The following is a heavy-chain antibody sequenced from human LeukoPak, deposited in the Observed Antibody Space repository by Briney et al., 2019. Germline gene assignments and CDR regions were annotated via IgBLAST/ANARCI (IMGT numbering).Heavy chain of an antibody. V-gene: IGHV4-34*11. CDR3: ARDGNCDGGCWYALDV. J-gene: IGHJ3*01. CDR2: IYYSGSA. D-gene: IGHD2-21*02. Sequence: PSETLSLTCAVYGGSFSGYYWSWIRQSPGKGLEWIGYIYYSGSATYNPSLKSRVNISVDTSKNQFSLKLTSVTAADTAVYYCARDGNCDGGCWYALDVWGQGKMVTVSS. CDR1: GGSFSGYY.